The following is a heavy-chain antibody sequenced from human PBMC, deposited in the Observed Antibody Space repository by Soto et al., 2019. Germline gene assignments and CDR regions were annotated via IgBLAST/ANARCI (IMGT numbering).Heavy chain of an antibody. CDR1: GEAINSCY. V-gene: IGHV1-46*02. Sequence: GASVEVRWEASGEAINSCYMRWVRQAHGQGLEWMGIINPSGGSTSYAQKFQGRVTMTRDTSTSTVCMELSSLRSEDTAVYYCAREVDSSGWYYYYYGMDVWGQGTTVTVSS. D-gene: IGHD6-25*01. CDR2: INPSGGST. CDR3: AREVDSSGWYYYYYGMDV. J-gene: IGHJ6*02.